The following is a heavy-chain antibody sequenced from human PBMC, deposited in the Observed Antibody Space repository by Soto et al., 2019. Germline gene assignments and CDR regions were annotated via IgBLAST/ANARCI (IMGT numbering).Heavy chain of an antibody. CDR2: INPSGGST. V-gene: IGHV1-46*01. CDR1: GYTFTSYY. D-gene: IGHD3-10*01. Sequence: ASVKVSCKASGYTFTSYYMHWVRQAPGQGLEWMGIINPSGGSTSYAQKFQGRFTISRDNSKNTLYLQMNSLRAEDTAVYYCVRDLSRSGNYKNDAFHIWGQGTMVTVSS. CDR3: VRDLSRSGNYKNDAFHI. J-gene: IGHJ3*02.